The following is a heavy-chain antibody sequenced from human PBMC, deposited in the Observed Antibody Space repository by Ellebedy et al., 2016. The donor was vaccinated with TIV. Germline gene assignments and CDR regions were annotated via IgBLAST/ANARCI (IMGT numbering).Heavy chain of an antibody. CDR3: ARGVLIVGATLDY. D-gene: IGHD1-26*01. V-gene: IGHV1-69*13. Sequence: SVKVSCXASGGTFSSYAISWVRQAPGQGLEWMGGIIPIFGTANYAQKFQGRVTITADESTSTAYMELRSLRSDDTAVYYCARGVLIVGATLDYWGQGTLVTVSS. CDR2: IIPIFGTA. CDR1: GGTFSSYA. J-gene: IGHJ4*02.